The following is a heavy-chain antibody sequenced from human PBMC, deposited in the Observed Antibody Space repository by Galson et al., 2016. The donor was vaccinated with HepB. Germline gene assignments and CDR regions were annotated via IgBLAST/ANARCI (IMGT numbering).Heavy chain of an antibody. D-gene: IGHD6-13*01. V-gene: IGHV3-30*03. CDR2: ISYDGSQT. CDR3: SRVRLHGYMTNGMDV. Sequence: SLRLSCAASGFTFSNFAMHWVRQAPGKGLEWVAAISYDGSQTYSIDSVKGRFSISRDSSKNTLYLQMNSLRVEDTAVYYCSRVRLHGYMTNGMDVWGRGTTVTVSS. J-gene: IGHJ6*02. CDR1: GFTFSNFA.